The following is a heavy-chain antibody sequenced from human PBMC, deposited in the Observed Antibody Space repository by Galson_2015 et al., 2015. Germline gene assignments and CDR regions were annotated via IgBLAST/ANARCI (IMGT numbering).Heavy chain of an antibody. CDR3: ARDEVLRYFDWLSGDYYYYGMDV. Sequence: ATGQGLEWMGWMNPNSGNTGYAQKFQGRVTVTRNTSISTAYMELSSLRSEDTAVYYCARDEVLRYFDWLSGDYYYYGMDVWGQGTTVTVSS. V-gene: IGHV1-8*01. D-gene: IGHD3-9*01. CDR2: MNPNSGNT. J-gene: IGHJ6*02.